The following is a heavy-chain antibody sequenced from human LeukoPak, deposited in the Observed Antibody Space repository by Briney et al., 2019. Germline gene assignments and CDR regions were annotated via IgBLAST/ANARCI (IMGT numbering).Heavy chain of an antibody. CDR2: IHYSGST. V-gene: IGHV4-39*07. D-gene: IGHD1-26*01. J-gene: IGHJ5*02. CDR1: GGSIRTSSYY. Sequence: SETLSLTCIVSGGSIRTSSYYWGWIRQTPGKGLEWIGSIHYSGSTYYNPSLKSRVTISVESTQFSLNLMSVTPADTATYYCARDDAASYYSWFGTWGQGTLVTVSS. CDR3: ARDDAASYYSWFGT.